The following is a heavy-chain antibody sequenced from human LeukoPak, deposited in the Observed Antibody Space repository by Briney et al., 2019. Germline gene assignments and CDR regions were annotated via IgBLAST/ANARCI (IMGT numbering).Heavy chain of an antibody. CDR3: ARGYCSGGSCYSVENWFDP. CDR1: GYTFTGYY. Sequence: ASVKVSCKAAGYTFTGYYMFWVRQAPGQGLEWMGRINPNSGGTNYAQKFQGRVPMTRDTSTSTAYMELSRLRSDDTAVYYCARGYCSGGSCYSVENWFDPWGQGTLVTVSS. CDR2: INPNSGGT. D-gene: IGHD2-15*01. V-gene: IGHV1-2*06. J-gene: IGHJ5*02.